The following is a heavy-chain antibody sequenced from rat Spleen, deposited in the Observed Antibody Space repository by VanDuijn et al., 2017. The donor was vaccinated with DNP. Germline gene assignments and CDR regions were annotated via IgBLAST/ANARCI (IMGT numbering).Heavy chain of an antibody. Sequence: EVQLQESGPGLVKPSQSLSLTCSVTGYSISSNYRWNWIRKFPGNTLEWMGYINSAGSTVYNPSLKSRISITRDTSKNQFFLQLSSVTTEDTATYYCARWNLGTSTLDYWGQGVMVTVSS. D-gene: IGHD1-5*01. CDR2: INSAGST. V-gene: IGHV3-3*01. CDR3: ARWNLGTSTLDY. J-gene: IGHJ2*01. CDR1: GYSISSNYR.